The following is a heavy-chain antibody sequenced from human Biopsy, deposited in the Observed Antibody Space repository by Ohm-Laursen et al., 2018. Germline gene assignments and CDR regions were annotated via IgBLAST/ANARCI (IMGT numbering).Heavy chain of an antibody. J-gene: IGHJ4*02. V-gene: IGHV4-39*01. CDR2: VYHSGTT. CDR3: ARHDGNGPFALDS. CDR1: GGSISSGSNY. D-gene: IGHD5-24*01. Sequence: PSDTLSLTCAVSGGSISSGSNYWAWIRQPPGKGLEWIGSVYHSGTTYYSPSLESRDTISVDTSKNQLSQKVTSLTAADTAAYYCARHDGNGPFALDSWGQGTLVTVSS.